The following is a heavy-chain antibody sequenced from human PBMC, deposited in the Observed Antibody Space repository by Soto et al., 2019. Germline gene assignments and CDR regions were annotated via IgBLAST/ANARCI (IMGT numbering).Heavy chain of an antibody. D-gene: IGHD2-15*01. V-gene: IGHV1-2*02. CDR1: GYTFTAYY. CDR2: INPNSGAT. J-gene: IGHJ3*02. Sequence: ASVNVSGKASGYTFTAYYMHWVRQAPGQGLEWMGWINPNSGATNYAQRFQGRVTMTRDTSISTADMELSRLRSDDTAVYYCAKGFCIGGSCFDAFDIWV. CDR3: AKGFCIGGSCFDAFDI.